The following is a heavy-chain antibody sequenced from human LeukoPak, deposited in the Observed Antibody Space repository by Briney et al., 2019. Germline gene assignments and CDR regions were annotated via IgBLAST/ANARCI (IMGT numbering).Heavy chain of an antibody. CDR1: GYTFTGYY. V-gene: IGHV1-2*02. Sequence: ASVKVSCKASGYTFTGYYMHWVRQAPGQGLEWMGWINPNSGGTNYARKFQGRVTMTRDTSISTAYMELSRLRSDDTAVYYCARDTSSSNFDYWGQGTLVTVSS. J-gene: IGHJ4*02. D-gene: IGHD6-6*01. CDR3: ARDTSSSNFDY. CDR2: INPNSGGT.